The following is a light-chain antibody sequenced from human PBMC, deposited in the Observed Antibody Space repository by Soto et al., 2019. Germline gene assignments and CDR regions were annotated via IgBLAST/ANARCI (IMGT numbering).Light chain of an antibody. CDR2: WAS. V-gene: IGKV4-1*01. CDR1: QSVLSSSNSKNY. J-gene: IGKJ5*01. Sequence: DIVMTQSPDSLAVSLGERATINCKSSQSVLSSSNSKNYLSWYQQKPGQPPKLLFYWASTRESGVPDRFSGSGSGTDFTLTIISLQAEDGAVYFCQQCFTSPITFGQETRLEIK. CDR3: QQCFTSPIT.